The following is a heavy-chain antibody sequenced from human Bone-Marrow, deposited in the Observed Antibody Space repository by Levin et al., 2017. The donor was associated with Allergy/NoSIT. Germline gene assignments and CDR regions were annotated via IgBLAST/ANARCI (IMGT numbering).Heavy chain of an antibody. Sequence: SQTLSLTCTVSGGSISSGSYYWSWIRQPAGKGLEWIGRIYTSGSTNYNPSLKSRVTISVDTSKNQFSLKLSSVTAADTAVYYCARDRDYAAMVYDAFDIWGQGTMVTVSS. CDR2: IYTSGST. J-gene: IGHJ3*02. CDR3: ARDRDYAAMVYDAFDI. V-gene: IGHV4-61*02. D-gene: IGHD5-18*01. CDR1: GGSISSGSYY.